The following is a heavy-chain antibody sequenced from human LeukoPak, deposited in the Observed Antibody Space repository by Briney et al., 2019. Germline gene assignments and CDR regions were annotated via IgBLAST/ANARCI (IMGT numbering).Heavy chain of an antibody. CDR1: GFTFSSYN. V-gene: IGHV3-48*04. D-gene: IGHD2-21*02. CDR3: ARGGDPDY. CDR2: ISSSSGTI. J-gene: IGHJ4*02. Sequence: GGSLRLSCAASGFTFSSYNLNWVRQAPGRGLEWVSYISSSSGTIFYADSVKGRFTISRDNAKNSLYLQMNSLRAEDTAVYYCARGGDPDYWGQGTLVTVSS.